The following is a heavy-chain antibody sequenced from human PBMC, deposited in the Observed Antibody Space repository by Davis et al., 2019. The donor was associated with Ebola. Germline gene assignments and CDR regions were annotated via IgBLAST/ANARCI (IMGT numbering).Heavy chain of an antibody. Sequence: SETLSLTCAVYGGSFSGYYWSWIRQPPGKGLEWIGEINHSGSTNYNPSLKSRVTISVDTSKNQFSLKLSSVTAADTAVYYCARHQPTYYYDSSGYYSYYYYGMDVWGQGTTVTVSS. CDR3: ARHQPTYYYDSSGYYSYYYYGMDV. J-gene: IGHJ6*02. CDR1: GGSFSGYY. CDR2: INHSGST. V-gene: IGHV4-34*01. D-gene: IGHD3-22*01.